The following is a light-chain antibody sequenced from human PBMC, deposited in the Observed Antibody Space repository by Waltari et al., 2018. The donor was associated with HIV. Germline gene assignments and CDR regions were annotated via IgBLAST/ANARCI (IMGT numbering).Light chain of an antibody. J-gene: IGKJ1*01. CDR3: QQYGSSPPTWT. V-gene: IGKV3-20*01. CDR1: QSVSSSD. Sequence: DIALTQYPGTLSLSTGQRATLSCRASQSVSSSDLAWYQQKPGQAPRLLIYGASSRATGIPNMFSGSGSETDFTLTISRLEPEDFAVYYCQQYGSSPPTWTFGQGTKVEIK. CDR2: GAS.